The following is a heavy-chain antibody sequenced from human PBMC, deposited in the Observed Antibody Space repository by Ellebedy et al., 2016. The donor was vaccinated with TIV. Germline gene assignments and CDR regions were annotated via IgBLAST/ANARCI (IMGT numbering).Heavy chain of an antibody. D-gene: IGHD3-10*01. J-gene: IGHJ4*02. CDR3: ARSRSGSLGDFDY. V-gene: IGHV1-8*03. CDR1: GYTFTGYY. CDR2: MNPNSGNT. Sequence: AASVKVSCKASGYTFTGYYMHWVRQAPGQGLEWMGWMNPNSGNTGYAQKFQGRVTITRNTSISTAYMELSSLRSEDTAVYYCARSRSGSLGDFDYWGQGTLVTVSS.